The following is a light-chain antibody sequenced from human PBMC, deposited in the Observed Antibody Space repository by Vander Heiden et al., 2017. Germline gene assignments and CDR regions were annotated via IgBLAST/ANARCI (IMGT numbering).Light chain of an antibody. CDR3: QAWDSSTAGLV. Sequence: SYELTQPLSVSVALGQTARITCGGNNIGSKNVHWYQQKPGQAPVLVIYSDSNRPSGIPERFSGSNSGNTATLTISRAQAGDEADYYCQAWDSSTAGLVFGGGTKLTVL. CDR2: SDS. CDR1: NIGSKN. V-gene: IGLV3-9*01. J-gene: IGLJ2*01.